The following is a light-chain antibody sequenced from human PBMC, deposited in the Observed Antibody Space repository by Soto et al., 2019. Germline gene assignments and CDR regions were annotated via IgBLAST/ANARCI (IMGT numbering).Light chain of an antibody. V-gene: IGLV2-14*03. Sequence: QSALTQPASVSGSPGQSITITCTGSSNDVGSYKYVSWYQLHPGKAPNLMIYDVTNRPSGIPNRFSGSKSGNTASLSISGLQAEDEADYYCSSYTTSSTVIFGGGTQLTVL. CDR3: SSYTTSSTVI. CDR1: SNDVGSYKY. J-gene: IGLJ2*01. CDR2: DVT.